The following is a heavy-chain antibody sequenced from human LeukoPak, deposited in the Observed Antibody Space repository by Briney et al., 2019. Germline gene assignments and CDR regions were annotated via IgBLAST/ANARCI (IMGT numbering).Heavy chain of an antibody. CDR3: AKEDFWSGYSDY. J-gene: IGHJ4*02. V-gene: IGHV3-30*18. CDR2: ISYDGSNK. CDR1: GFTLSSYG. Sequence: GRSLRLSCAASGFTLSSYGMHWVRQAPGKGLEWVAVISYDGSNKYYADSVKGRFTISRDNSKNTLYLQMNSLRAEDTAVYYCAKEDFWSGYSDYWGQGTLVTVSS. D-gene: IGHD3-3*01.